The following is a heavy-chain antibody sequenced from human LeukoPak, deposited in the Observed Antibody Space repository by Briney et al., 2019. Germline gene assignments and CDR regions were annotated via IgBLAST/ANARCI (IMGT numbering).Heavy chain of an antibody. V-gene: IGHV1-69*05. CDR1: GGTFSSYA. Sequence: GSSVKVSCRASGGTFSSYAISWVRQAPGQGLEWMGRIIPIFGTANYAQKFQGRVTITTDESTSTAYMELSSLRSEDTAVYYCASTTQQWLVHQGYFQHWGQGTLVTVCS. D-gene: IGHD6-19*01. J-gene: IGHJ1*01. CDR2: IIPIFGTA. CDR3: ASTTQQWLVHQGYFQH.